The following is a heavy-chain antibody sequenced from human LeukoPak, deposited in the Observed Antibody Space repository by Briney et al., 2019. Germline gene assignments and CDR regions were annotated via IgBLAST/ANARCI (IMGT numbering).Heavy chain of an antibody. V-gene: IGHV1-2*02. CDR1: GYTFTDYY. Sequence: ASVKVSCKASGYTFTDYYLHWVRQAPGQGLEWMAWINPKSGGTHYAQKYQGRVTMTRDTSISTAYMELSRLRSDDTAVYYCATWGTTWCDYWGQGTLVTVSS. D-gene: IGHD6-13*01. CDR3: ATWGTTWCDY. J-gene: IGHJ4*02. CDR2: INPKSGGT.